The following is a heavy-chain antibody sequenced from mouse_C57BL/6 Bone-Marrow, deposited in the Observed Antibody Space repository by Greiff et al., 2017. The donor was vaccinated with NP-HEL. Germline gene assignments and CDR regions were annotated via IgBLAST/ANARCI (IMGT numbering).Heavy chain of an antibody. Sequence: EVQLVESGPGLVKPSQSLSLTCSVTGYSITSGYYWNWIRQFPGNKLEWMGYISYDGSNNYNPSLKNRISITRDTSKNQFFLKLNSVTTEDTATYYCARHGRWYFDVWGTGTTVTVSS. CDR3: ARHGRWYFDV. CDR2: ISYDGSN. J-gene: IGHJ1*03. V-gene: IGHV3-6*01. CDR1: GYSITSGYY.